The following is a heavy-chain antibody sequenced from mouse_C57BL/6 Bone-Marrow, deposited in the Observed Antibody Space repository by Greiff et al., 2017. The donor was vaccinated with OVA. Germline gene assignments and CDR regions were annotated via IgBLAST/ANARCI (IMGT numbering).Heavy chain of an antibody. J-gene: IGHJ4*01. V-gene: IGHV7-3*01. CDR3: ARSITTVVEGAMDY. D-gene: IGHD1-1*01. CDR2: IRNKANGYTT. CDR1: GFTFTDYY. Sequence: EVHLVESGGGLVQPGGSLSLSCAASGFTFTDYYMSWVRQPPGKALEWLGFIRNKANGYTTEYSASVKGRFTISRDNSQSILYLQMNALRAEDSATYYCARSITTVVEGAMDYWGQGTSVTVSS.